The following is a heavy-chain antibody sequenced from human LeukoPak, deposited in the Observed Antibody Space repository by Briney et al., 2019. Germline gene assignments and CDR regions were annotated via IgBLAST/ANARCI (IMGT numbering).Heavy chain of an antibody. J-gene: IGHJ6*03. CDR3: ASLAAAGTYYYYYMDV. Sequence: GGSLRLSCAASGFTFSSYAMSWVRQAPGKGLEWVSAISGSGGSTYYADSVKGRFTISRDNSKNTLYLQMNSLRAEDTAVYYCASLAAAGTYYYYYMDVWGKGTTVTVSS. CDR2: ISGSGGST. D-gene: IGHD6-13*01. CDR1: GFTFSSYA. V-gene: IGHV3-23*01.